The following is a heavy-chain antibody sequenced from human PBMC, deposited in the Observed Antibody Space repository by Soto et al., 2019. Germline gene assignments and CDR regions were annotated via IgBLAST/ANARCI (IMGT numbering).Heavy chain of an antibody. CDR3: AKWGGYYAYYSEMDV. CDR1: GVRFVGYA. D-gene: IGHD1-26*01. CDR2: VSGGGTST. Sequence: AGSLGLSCAGYGVRFVGYAMSWVRQAPGKGLEWISGVSGGGTSTYYAGSVKGRFTISRDSSVVYLQMNSLRADDTAVYYCAKWGGYYAYYSEMDVWGRGPTVTVSS. J-gene: IGHJ6*02. V-gene: IGHV3-23*01.